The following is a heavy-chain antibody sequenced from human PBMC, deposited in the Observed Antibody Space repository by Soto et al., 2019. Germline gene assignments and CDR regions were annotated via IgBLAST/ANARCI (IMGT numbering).Heavy chain of an antibody. CDR1: GYTFTSCA. CDR3: ARDSTGYSSSWLYYYYYFMDV. D-gene: IGHD6-13*01. V-gene: IGHV1-3*01. J-gene: IGHJ6*03. CDR2: INAGNGNT. Sequence: ASVKVSCKASGYTFTSCAMHWVRQAPGQRLEWMGWINAGNGNTKYSQMFQGRVTITRDTSASTAYMELSSLRSEDTAVYYCARDSTGYSSSWLYYYYYFMDVWGKGTTVTVSS.